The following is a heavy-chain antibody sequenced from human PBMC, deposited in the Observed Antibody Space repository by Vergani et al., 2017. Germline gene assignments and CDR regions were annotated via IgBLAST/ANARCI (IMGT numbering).Heavy chain of an antibody. J-gene: IGHJ3*02. CDR3: AKDPLEVDDYGDYDDAFDI. Sequence: EVQLVESGGVVVQPGGSLRLSCAASGFTFDDYTMHWVRQAPGKGLEWVSLIRWDGGSTYYADSVKGRFTISRDNSKNSLYLQMNSLRAEDTAVYYCAKDPLEVDDYGDYDDAFDIWGQGTMVTVSS. CDR1: GFTFDDYT. D-gene: IGHD4-17*01. V-gene: IGHV3-43*01. CDR2: IRWDGGST.